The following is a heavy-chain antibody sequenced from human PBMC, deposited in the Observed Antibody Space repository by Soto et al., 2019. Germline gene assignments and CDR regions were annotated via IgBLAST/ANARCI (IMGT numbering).Heavy chain of an antibody. CDR3: AYSSVLIPPVVHWLDP. CDR1: GFSLNTSGVS. D-gene: IGHD3-22*01. CDR2: IYWDDDK. V-gene: IGHV2-5*02. J-gene: IGHJ5*02. Sequence: SGPTLVNPTQTLTLTCTFSGFSLNTSGVSVGWIRQPPGKALEWLALIYWDDDKHYSPSLKNRLNITKDTSRDQVVLTMTNMDPVDTATYYCAYSSVLIPPVVHWLDPWGPGTLVTVSS.